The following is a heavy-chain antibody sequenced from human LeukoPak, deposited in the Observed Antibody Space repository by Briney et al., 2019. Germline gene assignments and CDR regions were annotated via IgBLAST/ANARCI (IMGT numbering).Heavy chain of an antibody. D-gene: IGHD3-10*01. CDR1: GGSISSSSYY. V-gene: IGHV4-39*07. Sequence: SETLSLTCTVSGGSISSSSYYWGWIRQPPGKGLEWIGSIYYSGSTYYNPSLKSRVTISVDTSKNQFSLKLSSVTAADTAVYYCARVVSGSYTPYYFDYWGQGTLVTVSS. CDR2: IYYSGST. J-gene: IGHJ4*02. CDR3: ARVVSGSYTPYYFDY.